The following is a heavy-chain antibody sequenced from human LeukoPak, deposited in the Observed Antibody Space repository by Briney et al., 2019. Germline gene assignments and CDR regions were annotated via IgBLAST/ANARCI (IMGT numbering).Heavy chain of an antibody. CDR2: ISSSGSTI. CDR1: GFTFSSYE. Sequence: GGSLRLSCAASGFTFSSYEMNWDRQAPGKGLEWVSYISSSGSTIYYADSVKGRFTISRDNAKNSLYLQMNSLRAEDTAVYYCARDFLFGSGSYYSYYYGMDVWGQGTTVTVSS. D-gene: IGHD3-10*01. V-gene: IGHV3-48*03. CDR3: ARDFLFGSGSYYSYYYGMDV. J-gene: IGHJ6*02.